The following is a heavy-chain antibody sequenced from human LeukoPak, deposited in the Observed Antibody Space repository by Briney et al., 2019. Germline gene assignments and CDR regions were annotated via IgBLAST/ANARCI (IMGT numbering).Heavy chain of an antibody. J-gene: IGHJ3*02. V-gene: IGHV3-66*01. D-gene: IGHD3-10*01. Sequence: PGGSLTLSRAASGFIVSSNHMTWARQAAGKGLEWLSVLYSGGSIYYADSVKGRFTISRDNSKNTLYLQMNSLRGEDTAVYYCARAYSGSGRIDGFDIWGQGTMVTVSS. CDR3: ARAYSGSGRIDGFDI. CDR2: LYSGGSI. CDR1: GFIVSSNH.